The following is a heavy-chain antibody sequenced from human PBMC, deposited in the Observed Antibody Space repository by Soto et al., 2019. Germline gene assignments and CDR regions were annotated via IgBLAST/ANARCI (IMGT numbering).Heavy chain of an antibody. CDR1: GYSFSTYW. CDR2: IYPGDSDT. CDR3: ARSRRGAYSSGWYSPSGYYHYGIDV. V-gene: IGHV5-51*01. J-gene: IGHJ6*02. Sequence: EVQLVQSGAEMKKPGESLKISCKASGYSFSTYWIGWVRQMPGKGLEWMGSIYPGDSDTKYSPSLQGQVTISADTSISTAYLQRTSLKASDTTMYYCARSRRGAYSSGWYSPSGYYHYGIDVWGQGTKVTVSS. D-gene: IGHD6-19*01.